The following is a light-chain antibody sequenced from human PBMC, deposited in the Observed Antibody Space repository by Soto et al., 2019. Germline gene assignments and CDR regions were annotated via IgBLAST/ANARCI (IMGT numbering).Light chain of an antibody. J-gene: IGLJ2*01. CDR2: RNN. CDR1: SSNIGNNY. CDR3: AAWDASLNGPV. Sequence: QSVLTQPPSASGTPGQRVTISCSGSSSNIGNNYVYWYQPLPGTAPQLLIYRNNQRPSGVPARFAGSKSGTSASLAISGLRSEDGSDYYCAAWDASLNGPVFGGGTKLTVL. V-gene: IGLV1-47*01.